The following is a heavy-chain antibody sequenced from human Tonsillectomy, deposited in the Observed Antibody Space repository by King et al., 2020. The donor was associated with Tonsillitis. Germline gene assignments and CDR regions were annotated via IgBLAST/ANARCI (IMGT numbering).Heavy chain of an antibody. CDR2: ISYDGSKK. Sequence: VQLVESGGGVVQPGRSLRLSCAASGSTFSSYGMHWVRQAPGKGLEWVAVISYDGSKKYYADSVKGRFTISRDNSKNTLYLQMNSLRAEDTAVYYCAKDPSFNGNYYMDVWGKGTTVTVSS. D-gene: IGHD3-10*01. CDR3: AKDPSFNGNYYMDV. CDR1: GSTFSSYG. V-gene: IGHV3-30*18. J-gene: IGHJ6*03.